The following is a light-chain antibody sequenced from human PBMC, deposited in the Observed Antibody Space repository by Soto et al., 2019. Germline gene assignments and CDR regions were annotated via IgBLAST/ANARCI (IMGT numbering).Light chain of an antibody. CDR2: DVS. V-gene: IGLV2-14*01. Sequence: QSVLTQPASVSGSPRQSITISCTGTSSDVGGYNYVSWYQQHPGKAPKLMIYDVSDRPSGVSNRFSGSKSGNTASLTISGLQAEDEADYYCCSYTSSSSYVFGTGTKVTVL. CDR1: SSDVGGYNY. J-gene: IGLJ1*01. CDR3: CSYTSSSSYV.